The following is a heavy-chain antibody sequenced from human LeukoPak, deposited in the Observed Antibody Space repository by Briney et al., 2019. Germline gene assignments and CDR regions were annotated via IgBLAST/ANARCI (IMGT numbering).Heavy chain of an antibody. D-gene: IGHD3-16*01. Sequence: PSETLSLTYTVSGATISTYYWSWIRQPPGKGLEWIGYFHNSGTSTYNPSLKSRVTISADTSKNQFPLKLNSLTTADTAVYYCTRGAGWLIDYWGQGILVTVSS. CDR1: GATISTYY. J-gene: IGHJ4*02. CDR2: FHNSGTS. CDR3: TRGAGWLIDY. V-gene: IGHV4-59*01.